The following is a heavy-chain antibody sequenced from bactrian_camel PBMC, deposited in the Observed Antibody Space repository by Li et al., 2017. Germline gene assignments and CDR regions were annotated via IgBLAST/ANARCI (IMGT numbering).Heavy chain of an antibody. D-gene: IGHD3*01. V-gene: IGHV3S1*01. CDR2: VLTRGGVT. J-gene: IGHJ4*01. CDR1: GGTYSGSL. Sequence: VQLVESGGGSVQAGGSLRVSCVVSGGTYSGSLMAWFRQGVGKEREGVAGVLTRGGVTWYAESVKGRFTISQDDVKNTVYLQMNRLKPEDTGMYYCRAERRNSDGVCSGPGWWGQWTQVTVS. CDR3: RAERRNSDGVCSGPGW.